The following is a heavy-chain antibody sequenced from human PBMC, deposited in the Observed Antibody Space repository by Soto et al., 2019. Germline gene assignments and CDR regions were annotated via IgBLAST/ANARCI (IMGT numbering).Heavy chain of an antibody. J-gene: IGHJ6*03. Sequence: SETLSLTCTVSGGSISSGGYYWSWIRQHPGKGLEWIGYIYYSGSTYYNPSLKSRVTISVDTSKNQFSLKLSSVTAADTAVYYCARETTVTSPYYYYYYMDVWGKGTTVTVSS. V-gene: IGHV4-31*03. CDR2: IYYSGST. CDR3: ARETTVTSPYYYYYYMDV. CDR1: GGSISSGGYY. D-gene: IGHD4-4*01.